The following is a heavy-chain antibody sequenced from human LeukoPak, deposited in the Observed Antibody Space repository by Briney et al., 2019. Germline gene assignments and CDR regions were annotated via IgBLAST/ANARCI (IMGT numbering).Heavy chain of an antibody. D-gene: IGHD5-18*01. CDR3: ARDAPLGHTAMVQ. V-gene: IGHV3-23*01. J-gene: IGHJ4*02. CDR1: GFIFRDYV. Sequence: PGGSLRLSCTASGFIFRDYVMSWVRQAPGKGLKWVSTINDNGDGTYYADSVKGRFTISRDNSYNTVSLQMNSLRAEDTAVYYCARDAPLGHTAMVQWGQGTLVTVSS. CDR2: INDNGDGT.